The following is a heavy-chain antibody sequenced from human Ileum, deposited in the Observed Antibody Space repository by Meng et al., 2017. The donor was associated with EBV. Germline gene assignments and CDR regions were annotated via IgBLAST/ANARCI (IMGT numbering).Heavy chain of an antibody. J-gene: IGHJ2*01. V-gene: IGHV4-30-4*01. CDR1: GGSISSSNYY. CDR2: IYNSGST. CDR3: ARGQKGYFDL. Sequence: GPGQVHPSQTLLLPRTVSGGSISSSNYYWSWIRQPPGKGLEWSGHIYNSGSTYYNPSLKSRITISVDTSKNQFSLKLSSVTAADTAVYYCARGQKGYFDLWGRGTLVTVSS.